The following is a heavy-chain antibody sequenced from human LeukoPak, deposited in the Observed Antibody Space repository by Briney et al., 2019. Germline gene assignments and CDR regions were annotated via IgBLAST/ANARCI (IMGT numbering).Heavy chain of an antibody. CDR2: IYYSGST. V-gene: IGHV4-39*01. D-gene: IGHD3-10*01. CDR1: GGSISSSSYY. Sequence: SETLSLTCTVSGGSISSSSYYWGWIRQPPGKGLEWIGSIYYSGSTYYNPSLKSRVTISVDTSKNQFSLKLSSVTAADTAVYYCARHPQTYCGSGKRFDPWGQGTLVTVSS. CDR3: ARHPQTYCGSGKRFDP. J-gene: IGHJ5*02.